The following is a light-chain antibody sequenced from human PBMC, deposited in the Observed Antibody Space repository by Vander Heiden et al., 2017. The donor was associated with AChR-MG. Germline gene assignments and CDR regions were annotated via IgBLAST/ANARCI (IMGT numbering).Light chain of an antibody. CDR2: DVS. J-gene: IGLJ2*01. Sequence: QSALTQPRSVSGSPGQSVTISCTGTSSDVGGYNYVSWYQQHPGKAPKLMIYDVSKRPSGDPDRFSGSKSGNTASLTISGLQAEDEADYYCCSYAGSYDVVFGGGTKLTVL. CDR1: SSDVGGYNY. CDR3: CSYAGSYDVV. V-gene: IGLV2-11*01.